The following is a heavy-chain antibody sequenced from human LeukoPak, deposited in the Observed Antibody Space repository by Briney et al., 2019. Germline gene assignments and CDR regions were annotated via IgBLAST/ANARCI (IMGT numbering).Heavy chain of an antibody. J-gene: IGHJ3*02. CDR2: IKQDGSEK. V-gene: IGHV3-7*01. Sequence: GGSLRLSCAASGFTFSSYWMSWVRRAPGKGLEWVANIKQDGSEKYYVDSVKARFTISRDSAKNSLYLQMNSLRAEDTAVYYCARDHAYAFDIWGQGTLVTVSS. CDR3: ARDHAYAFDI. CDR1: GFTFSSYW. D-gene: IGHD2-2*01.